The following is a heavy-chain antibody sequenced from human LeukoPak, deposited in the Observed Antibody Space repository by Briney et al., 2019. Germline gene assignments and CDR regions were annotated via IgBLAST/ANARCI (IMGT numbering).Heavy chain of an antibody. J-gene: IGHJ4*02. V-gene: IGHV3-30*02. CDR1: GFTFSSYG. CDR3: AKDKGYDSSGVDY. CDR2: IRYDGSNK. D-gene: IGHD3-22*01. Sequence: GGSLRLPCAASGFTFSSYGMHWVRQAPGKGLEWVAFIRYDGSNKYYADSVKGRFTISRDNSKNTLYLQMNSLRAEDTAVYYCAKDKGYDSSGVDYWGQGTLVTVSS.